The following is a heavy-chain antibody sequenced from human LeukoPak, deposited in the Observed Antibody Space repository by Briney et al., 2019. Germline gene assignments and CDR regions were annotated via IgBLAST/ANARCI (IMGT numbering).Heavy chain of an antibody. CDR2: IWYDGSNK. J-gene: IGHJ5*02. Sequence: PGRSLRLSCAASGFTFSSYGMHWVRQAPGKGLEWVAVIWYDGSNKHYADSVKGRFTISRDNSKNTLYLQMNSLRAEDTAVYYCALAVAGTWFDPWGQGTLVTVSS. CDR3: ALAVAGTWFDP. V-gene: IGHV3-33*01. CDR1: GFTFSSYG. D-gene: IGHD6-19*01.